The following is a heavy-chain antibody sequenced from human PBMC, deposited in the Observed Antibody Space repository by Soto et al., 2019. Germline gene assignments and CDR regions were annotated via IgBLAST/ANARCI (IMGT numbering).Heavy chain of an antibody. CDR1: GFVFITYA. CDR2: ISGIGDAT. D-gene: IGHD2-8*01. J-gene: IGHJ3*02. V-gene: IGHV3-23*01. Sequence: EVQLLESGGGLVQPGGSLRLSCVASGFVFITYAMAWVRQAPGKGLEWVSAISGIGDATYYTDSVKGRFTISRDNSKNTLYLQITSLRGEDTAVYYCVKVRPGVDVFDIWGQGTMVTVSS. CDR3: VKVRPGVDVFDI.